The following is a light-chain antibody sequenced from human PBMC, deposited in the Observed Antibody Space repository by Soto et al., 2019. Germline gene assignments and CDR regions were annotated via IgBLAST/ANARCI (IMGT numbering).Light chain of an antibody. CDR2: EGS. CDR3: CSDYGGTNV. Sequence: SVPTRPTYLSGSPGPSLTVSCSGSRGDVGICKVVAWYQQYPGKAPKLLIYEGSERPSGVSDRFSGCESGKAASLTISGLQHGDVATYFCCSDYGGTNVFGTGTKV. V-gene: IGLV2-23*03. J-gene: IGLJ1*01. CDR1: RGDVGICKV.